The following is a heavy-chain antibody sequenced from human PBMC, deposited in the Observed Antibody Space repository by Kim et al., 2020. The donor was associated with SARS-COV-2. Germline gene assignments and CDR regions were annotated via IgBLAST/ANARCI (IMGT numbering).Heavy chain of an antibody. CDR2: ISSSSSYI. Sequence: GGSLRLSCAASGFTFSSYSMNWVRQAPGKGLEWVSSISSSSSYIYYADSVKGRFTISRDNAKNSLYLQMNSLRAEDTAVYYCARDVGDSSGYLFDYWGQGTLVTVSS. CDR1: GFTFSSYS. CDR3: ARDVGDSSGYLFDY. D-gene: IGHD3-22*01. V-gene: IGHV3-21*01. J-gene: IGHJ4*02.